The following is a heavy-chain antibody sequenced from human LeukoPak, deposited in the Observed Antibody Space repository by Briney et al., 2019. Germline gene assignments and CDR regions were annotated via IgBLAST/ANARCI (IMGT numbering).Heavy chain of an antibody. Sequence: ASVKVSCKVSGYTLTELSMHWVRQAPGKGLEWMGGFDPEDGEAIYAQKFQGRVTMTEDTSTDTAYMELSSLISEDTAVYYCASGFSDSSAYYYVRDVFDIWGQGTMVTISS. CDR3: ASGFSDSSAYYYVRDVFDI. CDR2: FDPEDGEA. J-gene: IGHJ3*02. D-gene: IGHD3-10*02. V-gene: IGHV1-24*01. CDR1: GYTLTELS.